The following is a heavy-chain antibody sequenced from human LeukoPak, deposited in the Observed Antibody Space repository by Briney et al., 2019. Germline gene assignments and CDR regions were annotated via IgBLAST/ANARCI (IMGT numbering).Heavy chain of an antibody. V-gene: IGHV4-39*01. CDR1: GGSISSSFYY. Sequence: SETLSLTCTVSGGSISSSFYYWGWIRQPPGKGLEWIGSIYYSGSTYYNPSLKSRVTISVDTSKNQFSLKLSSVTAADTAVYYCARSESIAVAGTHSYYYGMDVWGQGTTVTVSS. CDR3: ARSESIAVAGTHSYYYGMDV. J-gene: IGHJ6*02. D-gene: IGHD6-19*01. CDR2: IYYSGST.